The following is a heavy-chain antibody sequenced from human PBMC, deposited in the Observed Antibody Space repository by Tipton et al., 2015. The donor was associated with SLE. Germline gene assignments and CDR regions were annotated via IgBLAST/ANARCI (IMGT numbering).Heavy chain of an antibody. V-gene: IGHV3-20*01. CDR2: INWNGGST. Sequence: GSLRLSCAASGFTFDDYGMSWVRQAPGKGLEWVSGINWNGGSTGYADSVKGRFTISRDNAKNSLYLQMNSLRAEDTAVYHCARDGGGNYDSSGYYYMDVWGKGTTVTVSS. CDR3: ARDGGGNYDSSGYYYMDV. CDR1: GFTFDDYG. J-gene: IGHJ6*03. D-gene: IGHD3-22*01.